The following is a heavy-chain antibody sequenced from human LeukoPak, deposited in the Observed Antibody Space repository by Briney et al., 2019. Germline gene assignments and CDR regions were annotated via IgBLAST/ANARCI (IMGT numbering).Heavy chain of an antibody. CDR2: ISTSGDTT. V-gene: IGHV3-23*01. CDR1: GFTFSSYA. D-gene: IGHD5-18*01. Sequence: GGSLRLSCAASGFTFSSYAMSWVRQAPGKGLEWVSAISTSGDTTYYADSVKGRFTISRDNSKNTLYLQMNSLRAEDTAVYYCASIYSYGYGRFDYWGQGTLVTVSS. J-gene: IGHJ4*02. CDR3: ASIYSYGYGRFDY.